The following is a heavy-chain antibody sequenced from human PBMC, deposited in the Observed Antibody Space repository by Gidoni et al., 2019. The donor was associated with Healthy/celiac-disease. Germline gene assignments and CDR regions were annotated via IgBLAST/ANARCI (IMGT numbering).Heavy chain of an antibody. J-gene: IGHJ5*02. D-gene: IGHD6-13*01. CDR2: INPNSGCT. Sequence: QVQLVQAGAEVKKPGASVQVPCMGPGYTSTGFTMHWGRQALGHGPEWMGWINPNSGCTNYAQKFQGRVNMTIDTSISTAYMELSRLRSDDTAVYYCARDRPPKVGQQLVSSLAWFDPWGQGTLVTVSS. CDR3: ARDRPPKVGQQLVSSLAWFDP. CDR1: GYTSTGFT. V-gene: IGHV1-2*02.